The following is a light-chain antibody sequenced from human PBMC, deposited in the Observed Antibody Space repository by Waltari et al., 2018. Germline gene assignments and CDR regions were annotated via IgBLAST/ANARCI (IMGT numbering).Light chain of an antibody. CDR2: YDS. CDR3: QVWDSGSAV. J-gene: IGLJ3*02. V-gene: IGLV3-21*04. CDR1: NVGSKN. Sequence: SYVLTQPPSVSVAPGQTARITCGGNNVGSKNLHWYQQKPGQAPILVIYYDSDRPAGIPERFSGSKSGNTATLTISRVEVGDEADYYCQVWDSGSAVFGGGTKLTVL.